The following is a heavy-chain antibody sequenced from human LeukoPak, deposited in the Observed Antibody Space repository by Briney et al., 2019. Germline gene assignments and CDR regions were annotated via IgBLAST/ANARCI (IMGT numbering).Heavy chain of an antibody. Sequence: GGSLRLSCAASGFTFSRYWMHWVRHAPGKGLVWVSHMNSDGSNTNYADFVKRRFTISRDNAKNTLYLQMNSLRAEDTAVYYCARRYYDSNDYWGQGTLVTVSS. D-gene: IGHD3-22*01. CDR1: GFTFSRYW. V-gene: IGHV3-74*01. CDR2: MNSDGSNT. J-gene: IGHJ4*02. CDR3: ARRYYDSNDY.